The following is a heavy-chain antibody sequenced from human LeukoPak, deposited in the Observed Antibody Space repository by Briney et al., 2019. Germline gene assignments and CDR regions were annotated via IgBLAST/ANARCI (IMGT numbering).Heavy chain of an antibody. J-gene: IGHJ4*02. CDR1: GGSISSGGYY. CDR3: ARGIPELDY. Sequence: SQTLSLTCTVSGGSISSGGYYWSWIRQPPGRGLEWIGYIYHSGSTYYNPSLKSRVTISVDRSKNQFSLKLSSVTAADTAVYYCARGIPELDYWGQGTLVTVSS. V-gene: IGHV4-30-2*01. D-gene: IGHD2-21*01. CDR2: IYHSGST.